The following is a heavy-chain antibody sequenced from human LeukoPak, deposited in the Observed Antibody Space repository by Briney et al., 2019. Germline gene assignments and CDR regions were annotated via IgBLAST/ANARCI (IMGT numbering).Heavy chain of an antibody. CDR3: ARDITMIVVVITIRGAFDY. Sequence: GGSLRLSCAASGFIFSSYAMHWVRQAPGKGLEWVAVISYDGSNKYYADSVKGPFTISRDNSKNTLYLQMNSLRAEDTAVYYCARDITMIVVVITIRGAFDYWGQGTLVTVSS. CDR2: ISYDGSNK. J-gene: IGHJ4*02. V-gene: IGHV3-30-3*01. D-gene: IGHD3-22*01. CDR1: GFIFSSYA.